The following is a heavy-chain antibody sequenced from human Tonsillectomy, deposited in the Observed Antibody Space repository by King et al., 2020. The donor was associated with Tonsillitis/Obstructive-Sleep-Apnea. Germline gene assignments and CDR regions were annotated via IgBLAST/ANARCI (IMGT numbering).Heavy chain of an antibody. D-gene: IGHD5-12*01. J-gene: IGHJ4*02. CDR2: IDPSDSYT. CDR1: GYSFTNYW. CDR3: ARPLRGRIGYDSFL. Sequence: VQLVESGAEVKKPGESLRISCKGSGYSFTNYWISWVRQMPGKGLERMGRIDPSDSYTNYSPSFQGHVTISADKSISTAYLQWSSLKASDTAIYYCARPLRGRIGYDSFLWGQGTLVTVSS. V-gene: IGHV5-10-1*01.